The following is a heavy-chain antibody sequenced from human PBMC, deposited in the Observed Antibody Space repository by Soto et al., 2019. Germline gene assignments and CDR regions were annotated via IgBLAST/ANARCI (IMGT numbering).Heavy chain of an antibody. CDR2: IFYSGST. V-gene: IGHV4-59*12. J-gene: IGHJ4*02. CDR1: GGSISSYY. Sequence: SETLSLTCTVSGGSISSYYWSWIRQSPGKGLEWIGNIFYSGSTNYNPSFKSRVTISVDTSKNQFSLKLNSVTAADTAVYYCARDKITGLFDYWGQGTLVTVSS. CDR3: ARDKITGLFDY. D-gene: IGHD2-8*02.